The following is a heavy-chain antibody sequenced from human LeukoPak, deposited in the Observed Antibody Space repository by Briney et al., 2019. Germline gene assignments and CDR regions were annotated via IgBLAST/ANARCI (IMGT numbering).Heavy chain of an antibody. CDR3: VRRGQRLNPGLYYFDH. V-gene: IGHV4-39*01. CDR1: GASISSGDYY. CDR2: IYYSGST. J-gene: IGHJ4*02. D-gene: IGHD6-25*01. Sequence: PSETLSLTCTVSGASISSGDYYWGWIRQSPGRGLEWIGTIYYSGSTNYNPSLKSRVTKSVDTSENQFSLRLTSVTATDTAVYYCVRRGQRLNPGLYYFDHWGQGTLVTVSS.